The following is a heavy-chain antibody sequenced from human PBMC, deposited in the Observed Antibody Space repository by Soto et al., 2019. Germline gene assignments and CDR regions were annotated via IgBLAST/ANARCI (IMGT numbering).Heavy chain of an antibody. D-gene: IGHD3-10*01. CDR1: GFSLSTSGVA. CDR2: VYGDDDK. V-gene: IGHV2-5*02. CDR3: AHRSITMLRGWFDS. Sequence: QITLQESGPTLVKPTQTLTLTCTFSGFSLSTSGVAVGWIRQPPGKALEWLAIVYGDDDKYYSPSLKTRLTITRDTSKNQVVLTVTNMDPMDTATYYCAHRSITMLRGWFDSWGQGNLVTVSS. J-gene: IGHJ5*01.